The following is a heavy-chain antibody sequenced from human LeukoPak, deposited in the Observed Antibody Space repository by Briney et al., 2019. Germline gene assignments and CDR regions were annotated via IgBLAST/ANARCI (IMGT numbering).Heavy chain of an antibody. D-gene: IGHD3-3*01. V-gene: IGHV1-2*06. J-gene: IGHJ6*02. CDR2: INPNSGGT. Sequence: ASVKVSCKASGYTFTGYYMHWVRQAPGQGLEWMGRINPNSGGTNYAQKFQGRVTMTRDTSISTAYMELSRLRSDDTAVYYCASARITIFGARSDYGMDVWGQGTTVTVSS. CDR1: GYTFTGYY. CDR3: ASARITIFGARSDYGMDV.